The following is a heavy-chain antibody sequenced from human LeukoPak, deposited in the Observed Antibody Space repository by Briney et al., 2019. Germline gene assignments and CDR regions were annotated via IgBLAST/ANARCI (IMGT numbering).Heavy chain of an antibody. V-gene: IGHV3-30*02. CDR2: IRYDGSNK. J-gene: IGHJ3*02. D-gene: IGHD3-10*01. CDR1: GFTFSSYG. CDR3: AKDRLPYGSGSYNAFDI. Sequence: PGGSLRLSCAASGFTFSSYGMHWVRQAPGKGLEWVAFIRYDGSNKYYADSVKGRFTISRDNSKNTLYLQMNSLRAEDTAVYYCAKDRLPYGSGSYNAFDIWGQGTMVTVSS.